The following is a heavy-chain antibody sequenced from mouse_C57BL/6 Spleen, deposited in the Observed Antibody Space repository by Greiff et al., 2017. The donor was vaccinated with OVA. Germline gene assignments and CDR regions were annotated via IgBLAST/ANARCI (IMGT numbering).Heavy chain of an antibody. J-gene: IGHJ3*01. D-gene: IGHD2-4*01. CDR3: TPSDEYDGAWLAY. CDR2: IDPENGDT. Sequence: EVMLMESGAELVRPGASVKLSCTASGFNIKDDYMHWVKQRPEQGLEWIGWIDPENGDTEYASKFQGKATITADTSSNTAYLQLSSLTSEDTAVYYCTPSDEYDGAWLAYGGQGTLVTVCA. CDR1: GFNIKDDY. V-gene: IGHV14-4*01.